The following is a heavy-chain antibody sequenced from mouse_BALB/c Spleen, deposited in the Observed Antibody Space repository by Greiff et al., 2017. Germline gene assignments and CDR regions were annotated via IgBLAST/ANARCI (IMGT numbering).Heavy chain of an antibody. CDR3: ARYRYDEDYAMGY. J-gene: IGHJ4*01. CDR1: GFSLTSYG. D-gene: IGHD2-14*01. Sequence: QVQLKQSGPGLVAPSQSLSITCTVSGFSLTSYGVHWVRQPPGKGLEWLGVIWAGGSTNYNSALMSRLSISKDNSKSQVFLKMNSLQTDDTAMYYCARYRYDEDYAMGYWGQGTSVTVSS. V-gene: IGHV2-9*02. CDR2: IWAGGST.